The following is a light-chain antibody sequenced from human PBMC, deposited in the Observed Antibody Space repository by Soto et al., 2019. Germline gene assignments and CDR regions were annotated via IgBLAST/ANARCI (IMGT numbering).Light chain of an antibody. J-gene: IGLJ2*01. CDR2: DNN. Sequence: QSVLTQPPSVSAAPGQKVTISCSGSSSNIGNNYVSWYQQLPGTAPKLLIYDNNKRPSGSPDRFSGSKSGTSATLGITGLQTGDEADYYCGTWDSSLSRVFGGGTKLTVL. V-gene: IGLV1-51*01. CDR1: SSNIGNNY. CDR3: GTWDSSLSRV.